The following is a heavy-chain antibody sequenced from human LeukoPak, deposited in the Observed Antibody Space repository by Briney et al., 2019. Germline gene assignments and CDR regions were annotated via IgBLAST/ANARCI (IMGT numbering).Heavy chain of an antibody. J-gene: IGHJ4*02. Sequence: SETLSLTCTVSGGSISSSSYYWGWIRQPPGKGREWIGCIYYSGSTYYNPSLKSRVTISVDTSKNQFSLKLSSVTAADTAVYYCARGLVYWYYYDSSGYPDWGQGTLVTVSS. D-gene: IGHD3-22*01. CDR3: ARGLVYWYYYDSSGYPD. CDR1: GGSISSSSYY. CDR2: IYYSGST. V-gene: IGHV4-39*01.